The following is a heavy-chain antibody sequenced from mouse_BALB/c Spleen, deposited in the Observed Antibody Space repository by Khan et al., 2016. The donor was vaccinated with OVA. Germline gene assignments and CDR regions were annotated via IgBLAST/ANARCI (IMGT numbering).Heavy chain of an antibody. CDR3: VKGGADHRSDGLFAY. V-gene: IGHV1-4*01. D-gene: IGHD2-14*01. J-gene: IGHJ3*01. CDR1: GYTFTSYT. CDR2: INPSNSYT. Sequence: QVQLKQSGAELARPGASVKMSCRASGYTFTSYTMHWIRQRPGQAPEWIGHINPSNSYTNYNQNFKDKATLNVDKSSSTAYMQLSSLTSEDSAVLYCVKGGADHRSDGLFAYWGQGTLVTVSA.